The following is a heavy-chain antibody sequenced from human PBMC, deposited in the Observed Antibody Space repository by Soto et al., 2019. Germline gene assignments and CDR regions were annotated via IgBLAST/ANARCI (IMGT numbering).Heavy chain of an antibody. CDR1: GYTFTGYY. V-gene: IGHV1-2*04. D-gene: IGHD3-22*01. J-gene: IGHJ6*02. Sequence: GASVKVSCKASGYTFTGYYIHWVRQAPGQGLEWMGWINPNSGGTNYAQKFQGWVTMTRDTSISTAYMELSRLRSDDTAVYYCARDRRTYYYDSSGYSLPEYYYYYGVDVWGQGTTVTVSS. CDR3: ARDRRTYYYDSSGYSLPEYYYYYGVDV. CDR2: INPNSGGT.